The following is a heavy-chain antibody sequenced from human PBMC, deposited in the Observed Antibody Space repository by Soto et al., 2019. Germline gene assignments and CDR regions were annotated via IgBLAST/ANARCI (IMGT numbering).Heavy chain of an antibody. J-gene: IGHJ4*02. V-gene: IGHV4-31*03. CDR3: ATVRPLFYNWNSTRYYFDY. Sequence: SETLSLTCTVSGGSISSGGYYWSWIRQHPGKGLEWIGYIYYSGSTYYNPSLKSRVTISVDTSKNQFSLKLSSVTAADTAVYYCATVRPLFYNWNSTRYYFDYWGQGTLVTVSS. CDR2: IYYSGST. CDR1: GGSISSGGYY. D-gene: IGHD1-7*01.